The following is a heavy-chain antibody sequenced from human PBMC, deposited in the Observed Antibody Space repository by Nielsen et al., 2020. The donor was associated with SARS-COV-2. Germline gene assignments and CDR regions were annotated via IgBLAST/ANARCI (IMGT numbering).Heavy chain of an antibody. D-gene: IGHD3-10*01. Sequence: GGSLRLSCAASGFTFSTYAMSWVRQAPGKGLEWVSGIVGSGGSTYYADSVKGRFTISRDNSKNTLYLQMNSLRAEDTAVYYCAKDRSTMVRGVMSRRYFDYWGQGTLVTVSS. V-gene: IGHV3-23*01. CDR3: AKDRSTMVRGVMSRRYFDY. CDR2: IVGSGGST. CDR1: GFTFSTYA. J-gene: IGHJ4*02.